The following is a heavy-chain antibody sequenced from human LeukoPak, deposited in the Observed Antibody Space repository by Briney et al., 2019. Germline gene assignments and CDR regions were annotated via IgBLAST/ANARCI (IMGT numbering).Heavy chain of an antibody. D-gene: IGHD5-18*01. V-gene: IGHV4-34*01. J-gene: IGHJ3*02. CDR2: INHSGST. Sequence: SETLSLTCAVYGGSFSGYYWSWIRQPPGKGLEWIGEINHSGSTNYNPSLKSRVTISVDTSKNQFSLKLSSVTAADTAVYYCARSEYSYGADAFDIWGQGTMVTVSS. CDR1: GGSFSGYY. CDR3: ARSEYSYGADAFDI.